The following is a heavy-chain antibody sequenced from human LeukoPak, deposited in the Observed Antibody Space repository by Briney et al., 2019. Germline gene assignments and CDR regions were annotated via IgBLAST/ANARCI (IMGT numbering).Heavy chain of an antibody. Sequence: PSETLSLTCTVSGGSISSYYWSWIRQPPGKGLEWIGYIYYSGSTNYNPSLKSRVTISVDTSKNQFSLKLSSVTAADTAVYYCARLSGRITMIRGVGGTDYWGQGTLVTVSS. D-gene: IGHD3-10*01. V-gene: IGHV4-59*01. CDR1: GGSISSYY. CDR3: ARLSGRITMIRGVGGTDY. J-gene: IGHJ4*02. CDR2: IYYSGST.